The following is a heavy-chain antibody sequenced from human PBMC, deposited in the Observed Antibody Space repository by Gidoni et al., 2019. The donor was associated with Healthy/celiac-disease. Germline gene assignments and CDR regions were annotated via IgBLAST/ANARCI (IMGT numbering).Heavy chain of an antibody. CDR1: GGSISSSSYY. D-gene: IGHD3-22*01. Sequence: QLQLPESGPGLATPSETLSLTCTLSGGSISSSSYYWGWIRQHPGKGLEWIGSIYYSGSTYYNPSLKSRVTISVDTSKNQFSLKRSSVTAADTAVYYRARHDDSSGYYLGYWGQGTLVTVSS. V-gene: IGHV4-39*01. CDR2: IYYSGST. CDR3: ARHDDSSGYYLGY. J-gene: IGHJ4*02.